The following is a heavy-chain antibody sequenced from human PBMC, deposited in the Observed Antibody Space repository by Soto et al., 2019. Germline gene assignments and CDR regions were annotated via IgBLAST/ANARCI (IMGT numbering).Heavy chain of an antibody. CDR2: IDHSGRT. CDR3: ALGFGDLSNYFDP. Sequence: QVQLQQWGAGLLKPSETLSLTCAVYGGSFSGSWNWIRQSPGKCLEWVGEIDHSGRTKYNPSLKRRVTISIDTSKKQCSVKLSSVTAADTAIYYCALGFGDLSNYFDPWGQGTLVTFSS. D-gene: IGHD3-10*01. J-gene: IGHJ5*02. V-gene: IGHV4-34*01. CDR1: GGSFSGS.